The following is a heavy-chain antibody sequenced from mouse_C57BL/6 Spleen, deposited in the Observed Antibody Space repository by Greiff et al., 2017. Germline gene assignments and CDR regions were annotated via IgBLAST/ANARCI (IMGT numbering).Heavy chain of an antibody. J-gene: IGHJ2*01. CDR1: GFTFSDYG. Sequence: EVKLMESGGGLVKPGGSLKLSCAASGFTFSDYGMHWVRQAPEKGLEWVAYISSGSSTIYYADTVQGRFTISRDNAKNTLFLQMTSLKSEDTAMYYCARPNGNFKTFLDYWGQGTTLTVSS. CDR2: ISSGSSTI. V-gene: IGHV5-17*01. CDR3: ARPNGNFKTFLDY.